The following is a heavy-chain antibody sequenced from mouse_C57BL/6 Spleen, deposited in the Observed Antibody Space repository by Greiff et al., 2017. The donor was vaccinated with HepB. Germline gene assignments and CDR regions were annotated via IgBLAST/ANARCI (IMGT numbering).Heavy chain of an antibody. D-gene: IGHD1-1*01. V-gene: IGHV1-62-2*01. Sequence: QVHVKQSGAELVKPGASVKLSCKASGYTFTEYTIHWVKQRSGQGLEWIGWFYPGSGSIKYNEKFKDKATLTADKSSSTVYMELSRLTSEDSAVYFCARHDRLYYYGSSLDYWGQGTTLTVSS. J-gene: IGHJ2*01. CDR2: FYPGSGSI. CDR3: ARHDRLYYYGSSLDY. CDR1: GYTFTEYT.